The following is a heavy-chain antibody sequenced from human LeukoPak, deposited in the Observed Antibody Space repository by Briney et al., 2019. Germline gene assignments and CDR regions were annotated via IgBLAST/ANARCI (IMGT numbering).Heavy chain of an antibody. V-gene: IGHV3-53*05. Sequence: GGSLRLSCAASGFTVRNNYMSWVRQAPGKGLEWISVIYSGGGTSYADSVKGRFTISRDNSKNTLYLQMNSLRSEDTAVYYCARTPLPRPSDIVVVVAAFATTPNGMDVWGQGTTVTVSS. CDR3: ARTPLPRPSDIVVVVAAFATTPNGMDV. D-gene: IGHD2-15*01. CDR2: IYSGGGT. CDR1: GFTVRNNY. J-gene: IGHJ6*02.